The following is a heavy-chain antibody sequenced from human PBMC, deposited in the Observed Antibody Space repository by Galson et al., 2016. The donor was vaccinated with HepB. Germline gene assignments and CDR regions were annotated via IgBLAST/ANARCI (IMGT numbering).Heavy chain of an antibody. V-gene: IGHV3-53*01. CDR2: IYSGGGS. D-gene: IGHD5-24*01. CDR1: GFSVITTY. CDR3: AKVGRTIDAFDI. J-gene: IGHJ3*02. Sequence: SLRLSCAASGFSVITTYMNWVRRAPGKGLEWVSIIYSGGGSFYADSVKGRFTFSRDYSQNTLYLEMNSLRVEDTAVYYCAKVGRTIDAFDIWGQGTMVTVSS.